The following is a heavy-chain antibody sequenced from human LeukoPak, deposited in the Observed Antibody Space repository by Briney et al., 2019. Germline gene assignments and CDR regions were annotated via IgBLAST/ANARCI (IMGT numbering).Heavy chain of an antibody. CDR2: ISAYNGNT. J-gene: IGHJ4*02. D-gene: IGHD3-22*01. CDR1: GYTFTSYG. Sequence: ASVKVSCKASGYTFTSYGISWVRQAPGQGLEWMGWISAYNGNTNYAQKLQGRVTMTTDTSTSTAYMELRSLRSDDTAVYYCARDSLLTYYYDSSGLYYFDYWGQGTLVTVSS. CDR3: ARDSLLTYYYDSSGLYYFDY. V-gene: IGHV1-18*01.